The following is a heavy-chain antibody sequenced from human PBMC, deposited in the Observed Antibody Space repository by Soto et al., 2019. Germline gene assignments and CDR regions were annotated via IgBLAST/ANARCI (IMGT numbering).Heavy chain of an antibody. CDR2: ISYDGSNK. Sequence: QVQLVESGGGVVQPGRSLRLSCAASGFTFSSYGMHWVRQAPGKGLEWVAVISYDGSNKYYADSVKGRFTISRDNSKNTLYLQMNSLRAEDTAVYYCAKDPIGLLWFGELLPEAYWGQGTLVTVSS. CDR1: GFTFSSYG. CDR3: AKDPIGLLWFGELLPEAY. V-gene: IGHV3-30*18. J-gene: IGHJ4*02. D-gene: IGHD3-10*01.